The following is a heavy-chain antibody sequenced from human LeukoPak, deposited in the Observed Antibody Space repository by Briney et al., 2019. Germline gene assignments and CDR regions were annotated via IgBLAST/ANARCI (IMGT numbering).Heavy chain of an antibody. D-gene: IGHD3-16*02. Sequence: PGGSLRLSCAASGFTFSNCDIHWVRQVTGKRLEWVSSIDTAGNTYYADSVKGRLILSRENVKTSVYLQMDSLGAGDTAVYYCTRERVGVGRLSDLDYWGQGTLVTVSS. CDR1: GFTFSNCD. CDR3: TRERVGVGRLSDLDY. V-gene: IGHV3-13*04. CDR2: IDTAGNT. J-gene: IGHJ4*02.